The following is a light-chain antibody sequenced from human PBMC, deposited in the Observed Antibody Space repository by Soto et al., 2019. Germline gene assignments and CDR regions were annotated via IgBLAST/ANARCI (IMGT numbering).Light chain of an antibody. CDR3: LQDYHYPS. V-gene: IGKV1-6*01. Sequence: AIQMTQSPSSLSASVGDRVTITCRASQGIRNDLGWYQQKPGKAPKLLIYAASSLQSGVPSRFSGSGSGTDFTPTISSLQPEDFATYYCLQDYHYPSFGQGTKVEIK. J-gene: IGKJ1*01. CDR1: QGIRND. CDR2: AAS.